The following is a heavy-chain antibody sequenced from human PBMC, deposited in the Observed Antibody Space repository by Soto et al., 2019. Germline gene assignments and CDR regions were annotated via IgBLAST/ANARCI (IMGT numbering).Heavy chain of an antibody. D-gene: IGHD3-22*01. CDR3: ARGGDDSSGFYYFDY. J-gene: IGHJ4*02. CDR2: INHSGST. Sequence: QVQLQQWGAGLLKPSETLSLTCAVYGGSFSGYYWSWIRQPPGKGLEWIGEINHSGSTNYNPSLKSRVTRSVDTSKNQFSLKLSSVTAADTAVYYCARGGDDSSGFYYFDYWGQGTLVTVSS. CDR1: GGSFSGYY. V-gene: IGHV4-34*01.